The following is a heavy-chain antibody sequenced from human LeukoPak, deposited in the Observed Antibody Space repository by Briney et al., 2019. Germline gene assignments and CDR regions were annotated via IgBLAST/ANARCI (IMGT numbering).Heavy chain of an antibody. Sequence: PSETLSLTCAVSGGSISSGGYPWRWLRQPPGKGLEWIGYIYHSGSTYNNPSLKSRVTIPVDRSKNQLSLKLSSVTAADTALYYCARGGDLAYFDYWGQGTLVTVSS. CDR3: ARGGDLAYFDY. D-gene: IGHD3-16*01. CDR1: GGSISSGGYP. CDR2: IYHSGST. V-gene: IGHV4-30-2*01. J-gene: IGHJ4*02.